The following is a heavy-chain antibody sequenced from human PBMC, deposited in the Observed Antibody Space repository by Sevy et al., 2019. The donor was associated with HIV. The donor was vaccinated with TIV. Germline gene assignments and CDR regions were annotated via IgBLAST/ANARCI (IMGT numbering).Heavy chain of an antibody. CDR3: ARDLGYESTGYLPLFDN. J-gene: IGHJ4*02. Sequence: GGSLRLSCAASEFTFSSYWMTWVRQGPGKGLEWVAIISYDGNIEYYPDSVKGRFTISRDDSKNTLYLQMNSLRSEDTALYYCARDLGYESTGYLPLFDNWGQGTLVTVSS. CDR1: EFTFSSYW. D-gene: IGHD3-22*01. V-gene: IGHV3-30-3*01. CDR2: ISYDGNIE.